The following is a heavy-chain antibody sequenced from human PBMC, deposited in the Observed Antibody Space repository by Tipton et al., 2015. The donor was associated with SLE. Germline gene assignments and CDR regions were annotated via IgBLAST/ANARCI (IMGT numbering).Heavy chain of an antibody. Sequence: TLSLTCTVSGGSISSGGYYWSWIRQHPGKGLEWIGYIYYSGSTYYNPSLKSRVTISVDTSKNQFSLKLSSVTAADTAVYYGARMWGAARGYFGLWGRGTLVSVSS. CDR3: ARMWGAARGYFGL. J-gene: IGHJ2*01. CDR2: IYYSGST. D-gene: IGHD6-6*01. V-gene: IGHV4-31*03. CDR1: GGSISSGGYY.